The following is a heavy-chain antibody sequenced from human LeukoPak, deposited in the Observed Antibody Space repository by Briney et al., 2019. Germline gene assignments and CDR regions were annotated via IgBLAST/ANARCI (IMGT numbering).Heavy chain of an antibody. CDR1: GGSISSYY. V-gene: IGHV4-59*12. CDR2: IYYSGST. J-gene: IGHJ4*02. D-gene: IGHD6-19*01. Sequence: SETLSLTCTVSGGSISSYYWSWIRQPPGKGLEWIGYIYYSGSTYYNPSLKSRVTISVDTSKNQFSLKLSSVTAADTAVYYCARGSNSGWRRPFDYWGQGTLVTVSS. CDR3: ARGSNSGWRRPFDY.